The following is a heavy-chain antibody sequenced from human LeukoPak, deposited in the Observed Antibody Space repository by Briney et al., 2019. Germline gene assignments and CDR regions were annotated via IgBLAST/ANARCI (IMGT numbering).Heavy chain of an antibody. V-gene: IGHV4-59*01. J-gene: IGHJ6*03. D-gene: IGHD3-10*01. CDR3: ARSYGSGSYFSYYYYMDV. CDR1: GGSISSYY. CDR2: IYYSGST. Sequence: PSGTLSLTCTVSGGSISSYYWSWIRQPPGKGLEWIGYIYYSGSTNYNPSLKSRVTISVDTSKNQFSLKLSSVTAADTAVYYCARSYGSGSYFSYYYYMDVWGKGTTVTISS.